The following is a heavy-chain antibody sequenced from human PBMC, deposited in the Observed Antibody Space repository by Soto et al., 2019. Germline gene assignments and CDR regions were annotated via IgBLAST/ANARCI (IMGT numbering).Heavy chain of an antibody. CDR1: GFTFSNYA. CDR2: DASKA. CDR3: ARTGSYGDY. Sequence: QVQLVESGGGVVQPGRSLRLSCAASGFTFSNYAMHWVRQAPGKGLEWVAVDASKAYYAESVKGRFTISRDNSKDTLYLQMNSLRGEDTAGYYCARTGSYGDYWGQGTLVTVSS. J-gene: IGHJ4*02. V-gene: IGHV3-33*01. D-gene: IGHD1-26*01.